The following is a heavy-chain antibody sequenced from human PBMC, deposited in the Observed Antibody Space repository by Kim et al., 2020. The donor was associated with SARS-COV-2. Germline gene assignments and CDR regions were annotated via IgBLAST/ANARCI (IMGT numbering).Heavy chain of an antibody. V-gene: IGHV3-33*08. CDR3: TTVAGRDSSSWYIDY. Sequence: GGSLRLSCAASGLTFRNYGMHWVRQAPGKGLEWVAIIWYDVSKKYYSDSVKGRFTISRDNSKNMLYLQMNSLRVDDTAIYYCTTVAGRDSSSWYIDYWGQGTLVTVSS. CDR2: IWYDVSKK. D-gene: IGHD6-13*01. CDR1: GLTFRNYG. J-gene: IGHJ4*02.